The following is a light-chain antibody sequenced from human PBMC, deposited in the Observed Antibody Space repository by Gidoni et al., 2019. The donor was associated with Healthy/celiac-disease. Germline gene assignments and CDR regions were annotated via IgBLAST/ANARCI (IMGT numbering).Light chain of an antibody. CDR3: QQYNNWPPT. CDR2: EAT. CDR1: QSVSSN. J-gene: IGKJ1*01. Sequence: EIAMTQYPATLSVSPGDRATLSCRASQSVSSNLAWYQQKPGQAPKLLIYEATTRATGLPSRFSGSGSGTEFTLTISSLQSEDFAVYYCQQYNNWPPTFGQGTQLEIK. V-gene: IGKV3-15*01.